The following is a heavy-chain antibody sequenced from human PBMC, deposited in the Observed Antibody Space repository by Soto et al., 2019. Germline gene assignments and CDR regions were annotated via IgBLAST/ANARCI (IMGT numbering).Heavy chain of an antibody. J-gene: IGHJ4*02. CDR1: GYTFTSYG. V-gene: IGHV1-18*01. Sequence: GASVKVSCKASGYTFTSYGISWVRQAPGQGLEWMGWISAYNGNTNYAQKLQGRVTMTTDTSTSTAYMELRSLRSDDTAVYYCARAEYSSSSRLVPDDWGQGTLVTVSS. CDR2: ISAYNGNT. CDR3: ARAEYSSSSRLVPDD. D-gene: IGHD6-6*01.